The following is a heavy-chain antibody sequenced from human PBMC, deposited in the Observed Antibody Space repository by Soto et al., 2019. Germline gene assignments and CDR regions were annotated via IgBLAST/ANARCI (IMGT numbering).Heavy chain of an antibody. D-gene: IGHD3-10*01. CDR1: GFSVSSSH. CDR3: AANYASGSYLDY. Sequence: GGSLRLSCAASGFSVSSSHMIWVRQAPGKGLEWVSLIDSGDSTYYADSVKGRFTISRHNSKNTLYLQMNSLRDEDTAFYYCAANYASGSYLDYWGQGTLVTVSS. J-gene: IGHJ4*02. V-gene: IGHV3-53*04. CDR2: IDSGDST.